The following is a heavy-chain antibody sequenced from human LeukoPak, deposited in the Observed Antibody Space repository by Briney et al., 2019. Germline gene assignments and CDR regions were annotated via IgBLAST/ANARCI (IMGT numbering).Heavy chain of an antibody. CDR1: GFTFSSYA. J-gene: IGHJ4*02. CDR3: ARASLDY. Sequence: LSCAASGFTFSSYAMSWIRQPPGKGLEWIGEINHSGSTNYNPSLKSRVTISVDTSKNQLSLKLRSVTAADTAVYYCARASLDYWGQGTLVT. CDR2: INHSGST. V-gene: IGHV4-34*01.